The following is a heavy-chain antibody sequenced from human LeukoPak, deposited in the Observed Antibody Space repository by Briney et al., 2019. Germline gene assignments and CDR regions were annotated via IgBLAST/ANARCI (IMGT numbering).Heavy chain of an antibody. J-gene: IGHJ6*03. V-gene: IGHV4-61*02. CDR3: ARAGAAAGTLYYMDV. CDR1: GGSISSGSYY. D-gene: IGHD6-13*01. CDR2: IYTSGST. Sequence: SETLSLTCTVSGGSISSGSYYWSWIRQPAGKGLEWIGRIYTSGSTNYNPSLKSRVTISVDTSKNQFSLKLSSVTAADTAVYYCARAGAAAGTLYYMDVWGKGTTVTVSS.